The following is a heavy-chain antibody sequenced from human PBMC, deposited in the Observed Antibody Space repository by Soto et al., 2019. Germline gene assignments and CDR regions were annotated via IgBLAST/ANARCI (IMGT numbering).Heavy chain of an antibody. CDR2: IIPIFGTA. CDR3: ARDVTSTLMTYYFDY. J-gene: IGHJ4*02. CDR1: GGTFSSYA. Sequence: KVSCQAPGGTFSSYAIRWVRQAPGQGLERMGGIIPIFGTANYAQKFQGRVTITADESTSTAYMELSSLRSEDTAVYYCARDVTSTLMTYYFDYWGQGTLVTDSS. V-gene: IGHV1-69*01. D-gene: IGHD5-18*01.